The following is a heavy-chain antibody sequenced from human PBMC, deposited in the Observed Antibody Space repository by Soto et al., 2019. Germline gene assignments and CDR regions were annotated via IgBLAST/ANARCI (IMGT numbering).Heavy chain of an antibody. J-gene: IGHJ3*01. CDR3: AKDRAGYCRATSCRGFDV. CDR1: GFTFSGYG. Sequence: TGGSLRLSCAASGFTFSGYGMHWVRQAPGKGLEWVAVISFDGTNRYHADSVKGRFTISRDNYRNTLYLQMNSLRAEDTAVYYCAKDRAGYCRATSCRGFDVWGQGTMVTVSS. CDR2: ISFDGTNR. V-gene: IGHV3-30*18. D-gene: IGHD2-2*01.